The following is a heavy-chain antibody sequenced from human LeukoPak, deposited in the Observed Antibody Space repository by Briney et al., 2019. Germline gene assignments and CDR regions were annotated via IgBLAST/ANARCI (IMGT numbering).Heavy chain of an antibody. J-gene: IGHJ4*02. D-gene: IGHD2-2*01. CDR2: IYYSGST. Sequence: SETLSLTCTVSGGSISSHYWSWIRQPPGKGLEWIGYIYYSGSTNYNPSLKSRVTISVDTSKNQFSLKLSSVTAADTAVYYCARELGPAATDDYYFDYWGQGTLVTVSS. CDR3: ARELGPAATDDYYFDY. V-gene: IGHV4-59*11. CDR1: GGSISSHY.